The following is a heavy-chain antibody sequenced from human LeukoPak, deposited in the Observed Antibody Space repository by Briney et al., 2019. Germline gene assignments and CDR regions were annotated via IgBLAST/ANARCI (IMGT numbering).Heavy chain of an antibody. J-gene: IGHJ3*02. Sequence: SETLSLTCAVYGGSFSGYYWSWIRQPPGKGLEWIGEINHSGSTNYNPSLKSRVTISVDTSKNQFSLKLSSVTAADTAVYYRAREISSSDAFDIWGQGTMVTVSS. CDR1: GGSFSGYY. V-gene: IGHV4-34*01. CDR3: AREISSSDAFDI. CDR2: INHSGST. D-gene: IGHD6-6*01.